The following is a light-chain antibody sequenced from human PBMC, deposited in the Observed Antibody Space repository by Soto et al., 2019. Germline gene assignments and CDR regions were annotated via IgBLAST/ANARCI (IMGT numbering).Light chain of an antibody. CDR2: DAS. J-gene: IGKJ1*01. V-gene: IGKV3-11*01. CDR1: QSVSSY. CDR3: QQRSNWQGT. Sequence: EIVLTQSPATLSLSPGERATLSCRASQSVSSYLAWYQQKPGQAPRLLIYDASNRATGIPARFSGSGSGTDFTLTISSLEPEDFAGYYCQQRSNWQGTFGQGTKVEIK.